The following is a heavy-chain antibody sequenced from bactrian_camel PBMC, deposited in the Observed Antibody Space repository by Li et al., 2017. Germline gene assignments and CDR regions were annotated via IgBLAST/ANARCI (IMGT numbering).Heavy chain of an antibody. CDR1: GYLYGGNC. J-gene: IGHJ4*01. CDR2: IYTYDGST. V-gene: IGHV3S31*01. Sequence: DVQLVESGGGTVQSGGSLRLSCLVSGYLYGGNCVGWIRQAPGKEREDVASIYTYDGSTVYGDSVKGRFTIFKDNAKSAVYLQMNSLKPEDTAMYYCGAKYAGFDHSAGATLTFLIRARVPRSPSP. D-gene: IGHD4*01.